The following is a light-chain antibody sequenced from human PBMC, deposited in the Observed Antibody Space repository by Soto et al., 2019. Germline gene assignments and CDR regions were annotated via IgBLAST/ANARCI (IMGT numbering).Light chain of an antibody. CDR3: QQYDSSPYT. V-gene: IGKV3-20*01. CDR1: QSVSSSY. Sequence: EIVLTQSPGTLSLSPGERATLSCRASQSVSSSYLAWYQQKPGQAPRLLIYGASSRATGIPDRFSGSGSGTDFTLTISRQEPEDFAVYYCQQYDSSPYTFGQGTKQEIK. CDR2: GAS. J-gene: IGKJ2*01.